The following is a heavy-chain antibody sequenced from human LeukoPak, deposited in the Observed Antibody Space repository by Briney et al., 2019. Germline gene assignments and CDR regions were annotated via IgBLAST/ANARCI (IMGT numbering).Heavy chain of an antibody. CDR3: ARWESWYFDL. CDR1: GFTVSSNY. CDR2: IYSGGTT. Sequence: GGSLRLSCAASGFTVSSNYMNWVRQAPGKGLEWVSVIYSGGTTNYADSVKGRFTISRDNSKNTLYLQMNSLRAEDTAVYYCARWESWYFDLWGRGTLVTVSS. J-gene: IGHJ2*01. V-gene: IGHV3-53*01. D-gene: IGHD1-26*01.